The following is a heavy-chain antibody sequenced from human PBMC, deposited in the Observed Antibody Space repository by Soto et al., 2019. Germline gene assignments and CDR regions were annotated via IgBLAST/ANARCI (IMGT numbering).Heavy chain of an antibody. CDR3: GRITKYQLLFESYWYFDL. D-gene: IGHD2-2*01. CDR2: IFSNDVK. J-gene: IGHJ2*01. Sequence: QVTLKESGPVLVKPTETLTLTCTVSGFSLSNARMGVSWIRQPPGKALEWLAHIFSNDVKSYRTSLKSRLTISKDTSKSQVVHTKTNMDPVDTATYCCGRITKYQLLFESYWYFDLWGRGTLVTVSS. V-gene: IGHV2-26*01. CDR1: GFSLSNARMG.